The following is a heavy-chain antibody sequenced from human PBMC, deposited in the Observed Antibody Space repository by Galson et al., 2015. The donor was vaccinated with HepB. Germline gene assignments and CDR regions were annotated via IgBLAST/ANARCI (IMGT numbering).Heavy chain of an antibody. CDR3: ARVLRTPYYYGSGSYHDPFDY. J-gene: IGHJ4*02. V-gene: IGHV1-18*04. CDR2: ISAYNGNT. CDR1: GYTFTSYG. D-gene: IGHD3-10*01. Sequence: SVKVSCKASGYTFTSYGISWVRQAPGQGLEWMGWISAYNGNTNYAQKLQGRVTMTTDTSTSTAYMELRSLRSDDTAVYYCARVLRTPYYYGSGSYHDPFDYWGQGTLVTVSS.